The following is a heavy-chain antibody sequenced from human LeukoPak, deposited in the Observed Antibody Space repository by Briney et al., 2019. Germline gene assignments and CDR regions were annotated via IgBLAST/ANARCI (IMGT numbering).Heavy chain of an antibody. CDR2: ITASGGNT. CDR3: AKDTRYSSSPEYPDY. CDR1: GFTFSSYA. D-gene: IGHD6-13*01. V-gene: IGHV3-23*01. J-gene: IGHJ4*02. Sequence: GGSLRLSCAASGFTFSSYAMGWVRQAPGKGLEWVSAITASGGNTYYADSVKGGFTISRDNSKNTLYLQMNSLRAEDTAVYYCAKDTRYSSSPEYPDYWGQGTLVTVSS.